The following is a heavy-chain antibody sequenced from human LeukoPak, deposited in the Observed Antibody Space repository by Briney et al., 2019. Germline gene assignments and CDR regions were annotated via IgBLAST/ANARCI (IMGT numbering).Heavy chain of an antibody. Sequence: GGSLRLSCAASGFTFGYAWLTWVRQAPGKGLEWVGRIKSKTEGGTTDYAAPVKGRFTISRDDSINTVYLQLNSLKNEDTAVYYCTTVRSISCYSLNFWGQGTLVTVSS. V-gene: IGHV3-15*01. D-gene: IGHD2-2*02. CDR2: IKSKTEGGTT. CDR1: GFTFGYAW. J-gene: IGHJ4*02. CDR3: TTVRSISCYSLNF.